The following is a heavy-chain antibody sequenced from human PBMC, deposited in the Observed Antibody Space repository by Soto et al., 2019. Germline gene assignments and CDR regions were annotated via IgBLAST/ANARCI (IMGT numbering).Heavy chain of an antibody. CDR2: ISVSGATR. CDR1: GFTFSTDT. Sequence: EVQLVESGGGLVQPGGSLRLSCVASGFTFSTDTMNWVRQAPGKGLEWVAHISVSGATRYYADSVKGRFTISRDNAKTSRYLQMDSLRNEDTAVYYCARFFGSGFDYWGQGTLVTVSS. CDR3: ARFFGSGFDY. J-gene: IGHJ4*02. V-gene: IGHV3-48*02. D-gene: IGHD6-19*01.